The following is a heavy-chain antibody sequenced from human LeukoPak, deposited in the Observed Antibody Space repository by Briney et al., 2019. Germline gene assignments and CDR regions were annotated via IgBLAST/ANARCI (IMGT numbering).Heavy chain of an antibody. CDR3: ARDGHYGSGHVDY. Sequence: ASVKVSCKASGYTFTNYGITWVRQAPGQGLEWMGWINPNSGGTYSAQKFQGRVTMTRDTSTSTAYMELRSLRSDDTAVYYCARDGHYGSGHVDYWGQGTLVTVSS. V-gene: IGHV1-18*01. CDR2: INPNSGGT. CDR1: GYTFTNYG. D-gene: IGHD3-10*01. J-gene: IGHJ4*02.